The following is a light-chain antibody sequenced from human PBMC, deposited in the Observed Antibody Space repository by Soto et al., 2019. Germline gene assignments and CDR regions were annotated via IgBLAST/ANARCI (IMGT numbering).Light chain of an antibody. CDR3: QQYNIGYT. Sequence: IQMTQSPSTLSASVGDRVTITCRASQSINKWVAWFQQKSGRAPKLRIYDAATVQSGVPSRFSGTGSGTDFSLTISRLKPEDFATYYCQQYNIGYTFGQGTRL. CDR1: QSINKW. J-gene: IGKJ2*01. V-gene: IGKV1-5*01. CDR2: DAA.